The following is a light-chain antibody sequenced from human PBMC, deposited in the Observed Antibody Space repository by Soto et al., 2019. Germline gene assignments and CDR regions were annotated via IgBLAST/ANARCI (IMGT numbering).Light chain of an antibody. CDR1: QSISRH. CDR3: QQSYSTPIS. Sequence: IRMTQSAASLSVSIGDTVNITCRASQSISRHLNWYQQKPGKAPNLLMYTASNLQSGVPSRFSGSGSGTDFTLTISSLQPEDFATYYCQQSYSTPISFGQGTLLEI. J-gene: IGKJ5*01. V-gene: IGKV1-39*01. CDR2: TAS.